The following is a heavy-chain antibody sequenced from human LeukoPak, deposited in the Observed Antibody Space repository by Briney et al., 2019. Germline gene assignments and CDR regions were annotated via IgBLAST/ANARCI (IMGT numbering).Heavy chain of an antibody. Sequence: PSETLSLTCTVSGGSISSYYWSWIRQPPGKGLEWIGYIYYSGSTNYNPSLKSRVTISVDTSKNQFSLKLSSVTAADTAVYYCARGYCSGGSCYDWYFDLWGRGTLVTVSS. CDR1: GGSISSYY. CDR3: ARGYCSGGSCYDWYFDL. CDR2: IYYSGST. D-gene: IGHD2-15*01. V-gene: IGHV4-59*01. J-gene: IGHJ2*01.